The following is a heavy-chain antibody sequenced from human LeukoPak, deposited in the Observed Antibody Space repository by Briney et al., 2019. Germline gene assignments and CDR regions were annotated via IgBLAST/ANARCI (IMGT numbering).Heavy chain of an antibody. V-gene: IGHV3-23*01. Sequence: GGSLRLSCAASGFTFSSYAMSWVRQAPGKGLEWVSTITGSGGGTYYADSVKGRFTISRDNSKNTLYLQMNSLRAEDTAVYYCARERYDFWSGYYIANYYYYYMDVWGKGTTVTVSS. CDR2: ITGSGGGT. J-gene: IGHJ6*03. CDR3: ARERYDFWSGYYIANYYYYYMDV. CDR1: GFTFSSYA. D-gene: IGHD3-3*01.